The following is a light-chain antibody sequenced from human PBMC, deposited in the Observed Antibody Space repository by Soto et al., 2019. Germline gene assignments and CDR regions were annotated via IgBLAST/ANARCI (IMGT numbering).Light chain of an antibody. CDR3: TSYTSSSLYV. J-gene: IGLJ1*01. Sequence: QSALTQPASVSGSPGQSITISCTGTSSDVGGYNYVSWYQQHPGKAPKLMIYDVSNRPSGVSNRFSGSKSGNTASLTISGLQAEDDDDYYCTSYTSSSLYVFGTGTKVTVL. CDR2: DVS. CDR1: SSDVGGYNY. V-gene: IGLV2-14*01.